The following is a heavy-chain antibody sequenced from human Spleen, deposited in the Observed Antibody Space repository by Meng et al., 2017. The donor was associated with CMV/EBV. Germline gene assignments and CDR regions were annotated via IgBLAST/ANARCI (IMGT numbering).Heavy chain of an antibody. CDR1: GYTFTGYY. Sequence: ASVKVSCKASGYTFTGYYMHWVRQAPGQGLEWMGWIHPKSGGPKYAQKFQGRVTMTRDTSTSTAYMELSRLRSDDTAVYYCARDLPTYNYDTSAFPFDYWGQGTLVTVSS. CDR3: ARDLPTYNYDTSAFPFDY. J-gene: IGHJ4*02. V-gene: IGHV1-2*02. CDR2: IHPKSGGP. D-gene: IGHD3-22*01.